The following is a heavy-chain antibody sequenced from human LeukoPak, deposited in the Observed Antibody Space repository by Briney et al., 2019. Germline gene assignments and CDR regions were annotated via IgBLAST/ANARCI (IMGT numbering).Heavy chain of an antibody. CDR2: ISSSSSYI. J-gene: IGHJ6*03. CDR1: GFTFSSYS. CDR3: ARVGSGSSSYGYYYMDV. Sequence: GGPLRLSCAASGFTFSSYSMNWVRQAPGKGLEWVSSISSSSSYIYYADSVKGRFTISRDNAKNSLYLQMNSLRAEDTAAYYCARVGSGSSSYGYYYMDVWGKGTTVTVSS. D-gene: IGHD6-6*01. V-gene: IGHV3-21*01.